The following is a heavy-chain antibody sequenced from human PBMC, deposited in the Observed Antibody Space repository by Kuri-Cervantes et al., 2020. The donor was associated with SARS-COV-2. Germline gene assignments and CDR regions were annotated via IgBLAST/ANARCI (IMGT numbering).Heavy chain of an antibody. CDR1: GGSFSGYY. CDR3: ARDPPTLCSSTSCHADY. D-gene: IGHD2-2*01. Sequence: SETLSLTCAVYGGSFSGYYWSWIRQPPGKGLEWIGEINHSGSTNYNPSLKTRFTISVDTSKNQFSLKLSSVTAEDTAVYYWARDPPTLCSSTSCHADYWGQGTLVTVSS. CDR2: INHSGST. V-gene: IGHV4-34*01. J-gene: IGHJ4*02.